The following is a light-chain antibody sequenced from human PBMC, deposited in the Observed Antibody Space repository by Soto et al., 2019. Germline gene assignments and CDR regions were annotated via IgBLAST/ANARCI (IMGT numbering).Light chain of an antibody. CDR2: MAS. CDR1: QSISSS. V-gene: IGKV1-5*03. CDR3: QHYNTFSRT. J-gene: IGKJ1*01. Sequence: DIPITQSPSTLSASVGDRVTITCRASQSISSSLAWYQQKPGKAPKLLIYMASILQSGVPSRFGGSGSGTEFTLTISSLQPDDFATYYCQHYNTFSRTFGPGTKVDIK.